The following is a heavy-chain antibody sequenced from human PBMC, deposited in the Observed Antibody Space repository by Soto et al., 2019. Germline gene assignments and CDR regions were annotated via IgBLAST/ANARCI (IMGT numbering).Heavy chain of an antibody. D-gene: IGHD3-3*01. V-gene: IGHV1-69*13. Sequence: ASVKVSCKASGGTFSSYAISWVRQAPGQGLEWMGGIIPIFGTANYAQKFQGRVTITADESTSTAYMELSSLRSEDTAVYYCARDGITIFGVVGDYYYGMDVWGQGTTVTVSS. CDR2: IIPIFGTA. J-gene: IGHJ6*02. CDR3: ARDGITIFGVVGDYYYGMDV. CDR1: GGTFSSYA.